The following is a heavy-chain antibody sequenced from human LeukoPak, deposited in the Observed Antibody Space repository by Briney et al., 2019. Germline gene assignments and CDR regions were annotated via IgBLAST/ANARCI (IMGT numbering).Heavy chain of an antibody. V-gene: IGHV3-20*04. D-gene: IGHD3-10*01. CDR2: INWNGGST. CDR3: ARGGYGSGSPGY. J-gene: IGHJ4*02. Sequence: GGSLRLSCAASGLNFGDYGMSWVRQAPGQGLEWVSAINWNGGSTGYADSVKGRFTISRDNAKNSLYLQMNSLRAEDTALYYCARGGYGSGSPGYWGQGTLVTVSS. CDR1: GLNFGDYG.